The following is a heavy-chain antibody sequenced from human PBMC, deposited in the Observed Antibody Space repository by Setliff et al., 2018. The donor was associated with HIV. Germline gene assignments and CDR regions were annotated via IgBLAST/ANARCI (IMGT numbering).Heavy chain of an antibody. CDR3: AKASVTSIQYFDY. V-gene: IGHV3-23*01. CDR1: GFSFASHA. J-gene: IGHJ4*02. Sequence: GGSLRLSCVASGFSFASHAMTWVRQAPGKGLEWVSTFADSAVITLYADSVKGRFTISRDKSKNTLSLQMNSLRAEDTAVYYCAKASVTSIQYFDYWGQGTLVTVSS. CDR2: FADSAVIT. D-gene: IGHD2-2*02.